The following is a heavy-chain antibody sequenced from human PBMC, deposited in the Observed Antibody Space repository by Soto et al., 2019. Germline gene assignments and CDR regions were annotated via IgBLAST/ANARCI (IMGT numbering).Heavy chain of an antibody. D-gene: IGHD4-4*01. V-gene: IGHV1-8*01. CDR3: AAVCSNYHINAFYI. J-gene: IGHJ3*02. Sequence: ASVKVSCKASGYTFTSYDINWVRQATGQGLEWMGWMNPNSGNTGYAQKFQGRVTMTRNTSIRTAYMELSSLRSEDTAVYYCAAVCSNYHINAFYIWGQRTMVPVSS. CDR1: GYTFTSYD. CDR2: MNPNSGNT.